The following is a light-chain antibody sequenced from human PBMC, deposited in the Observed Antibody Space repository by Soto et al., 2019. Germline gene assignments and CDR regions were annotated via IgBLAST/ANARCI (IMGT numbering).Light chain of an antibody. CDR2: DVN. V-gene: IGLV2-11*01. CDR3: CPYAGSYTLV. CDR1: SSDVGGYHY. Sequence: QSALTQPRSVSGSPGQSVTLSCTGTSSDVGGYHYVSWYQHHPGKAPKIIIYDVNKRPSGVPDRFSGSKSGNTASLTISGLQTEDEADYYCCPYAGSYTLVFGGGTKVTVL. J-gene: IGLJ2*01.